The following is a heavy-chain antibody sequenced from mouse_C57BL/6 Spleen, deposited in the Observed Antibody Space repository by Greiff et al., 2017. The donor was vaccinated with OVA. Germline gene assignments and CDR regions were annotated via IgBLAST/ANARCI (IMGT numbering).Heavy chain of an antibody. CDR2: IYPGDGDT. Sequence: VQLQESGPELVKPGASVKISCKASGYAFSSSWMNWVKQRPGKGLEWIGRIYPGDGDTNYNGNFKGKATLTADKSSSTAYMQLSSLTSEDSAVYFCARSVYYGSSLRYFDVWGTGTTVTVSS. D-gene: IGHD1-1*01. J-gene: IGHJ1*03. CDR3: ARSVYYGSSLRYFDV. CDR1: GYAFSSSW. V-gene: IGHV1-82*01.